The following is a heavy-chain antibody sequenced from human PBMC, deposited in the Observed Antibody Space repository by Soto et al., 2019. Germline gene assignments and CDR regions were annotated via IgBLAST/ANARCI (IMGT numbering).Heavy chain of an antibody. D-gene: IGHD3-22*01. J-gene: IGHJ4*02. CDR1: GGSISSYY. CDR3: ARYGYYDSSGYYLSLDY. Sequence: SETLSLTYTVAGGSISSYYWSWIRQPPGKGLEWIGYIYYSGSTNYNPSLKSRVTISVDTSKNQFSLKLSSVTAADAAVYYRARYGYYDSSGYYLSLDYWGQGTLVTVSS. CDR2: IYYSGST. V-gene: IGHV4-59*01.